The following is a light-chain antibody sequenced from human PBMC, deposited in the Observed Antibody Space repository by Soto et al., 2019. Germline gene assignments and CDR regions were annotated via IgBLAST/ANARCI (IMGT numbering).Light chain of an antibody. CDR3: HQRQSWPRT. CDR1: QSVSSIY. V-gene: IGKV3-20*01. J-gene: IGKJ1*01. Sequence: EIVLTQSPGTLSLSPGERATLSCRASQSVSSIYFAWYQQKRGQAPRLLIYGVSSRATGIPDRFSGSGSGTDFTLTISDVEPEDFAVYYCHQRQSWPRTFGQGTKVDIK. CDR2: GVS.